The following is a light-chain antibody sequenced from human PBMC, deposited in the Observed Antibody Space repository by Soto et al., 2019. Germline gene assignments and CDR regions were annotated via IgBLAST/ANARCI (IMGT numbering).Light chain of an antibody. Sequence: QSALTQPASVSGSPGQSITISCTGTSSDVGGYNYVSWYQQHPGKAPKVMIYDVNKRPSGVSNRFSGSKSGNVASLTISGLQAEDEADYYCKSYTSSNTLLFGGGTKLTVL. CDR2: DVN. V-gene: IGLV2-14*03. J-gene: IGLJ2*01. CDR1: SSDVGGYNY. CDR3: KSYTSSNTLL.